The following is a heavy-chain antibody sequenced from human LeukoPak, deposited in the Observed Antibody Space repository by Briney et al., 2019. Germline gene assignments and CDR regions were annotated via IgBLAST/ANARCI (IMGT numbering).Heavy chain of an antibody. Sequence: GGSLRLSCAASGFTFSNAWMSWVRQAPGKGLEWVGRIKSKTDGGTTDYAAPVKGRFTFSRDDSKNTLYLQMNSLKTEDTAVYYCTTDYIAVAGTGSDYWGQGTLVTVSS. CDR3: TTDYIAVAGTGSDY. V-gene: IGHV3-15*01. CDR1: GFTFSNAW. J-gene: IGHJ4*02. CDR2: IKSKTDGGTT. D-gene: IGHD6-19*01.